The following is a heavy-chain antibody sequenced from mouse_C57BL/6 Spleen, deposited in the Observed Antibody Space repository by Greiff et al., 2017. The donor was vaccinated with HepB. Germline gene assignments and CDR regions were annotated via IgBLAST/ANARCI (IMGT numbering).Heavy chain of an antibody. CDR2: ISSGSSTI. CDR3: ARTAYGSSFYYAMDY. J-gene: IGHJ4*01. V-gene: IGHV5-17*01. Sequence: EVHLVESGGGLVKPGGSLKLSCAASGFTFCDYGMHWVRQAPEKGLEWVAYISSGSSTIYYADTVKGRFTISRDNAKNTLFLQMTSLRSEDTAMYYCARTAYGSSFYYAMDYWGQGTSVTVSS. CDR1: GFTFCDYG. D-gene: IGHD1-1*01.